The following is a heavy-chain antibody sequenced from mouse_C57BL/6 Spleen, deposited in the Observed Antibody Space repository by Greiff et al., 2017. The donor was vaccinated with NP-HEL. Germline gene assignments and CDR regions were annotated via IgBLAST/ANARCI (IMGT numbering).Heavy chain of an antibody. CDR1: GYTFSSYW. CDR3: ARVDDGYYPY. Sequence: VQLQQPGAELVKPGASVKLSCKASGYTFSSYWMHWVKQRPGQGLEWIGMIHPNSGSTNYNEKFKSKATLTVDKSSSTAYMQLSSLTSEDSAVYYCARVDDGYYPYWGQGTLVTVSA. V-gene: IGHV1-64*01. J-gene: IGHJ3*01. CDR2: IHPNSGST. D-gene: IGHD2-3*01.